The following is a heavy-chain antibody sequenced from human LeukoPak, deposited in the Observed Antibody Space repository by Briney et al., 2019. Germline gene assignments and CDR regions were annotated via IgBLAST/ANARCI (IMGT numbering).Heavy chain of an antibody. D-gene: IGHD1-26*01. CDR1: GFTFRIYA. Sequence: PGRSLRLSCSASGFTFRIYAMHWVRQAPGKGLEWVAGISYDGSNKFHTDSVKGRFTISRDNSKNTLYLQMNSLRAEDTAVYYCAKGGSRDDAFDIWDQGTMVTVSS. J-gene: IGHJ3*02. CDR3: AKGGSRDDAFDI. CDR2: ISYDGSNK. V-gene: IGHV3-30*04.